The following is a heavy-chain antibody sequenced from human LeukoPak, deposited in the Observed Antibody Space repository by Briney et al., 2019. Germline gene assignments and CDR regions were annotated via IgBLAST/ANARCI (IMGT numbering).Heavy chain of an antibody. CDR3: ARGEVAGPYNWFDP. D-gene: IGHD2-15*01. CDR1: GFTFSSYW. J-gene: IGHJ5*02. Sequence: GGSLRLSRAASGFTFSSYWMHWVRQAPGKGPVWVSRINSDGSSTSYADSVKGRFTISRDNAKNTLYLQMNSLRAEDTAVYYCARGEVAGPYNWFDPWGQGTLVTVSS. V-gene: IGHV3-74*01. CDR2: INSDGSST.